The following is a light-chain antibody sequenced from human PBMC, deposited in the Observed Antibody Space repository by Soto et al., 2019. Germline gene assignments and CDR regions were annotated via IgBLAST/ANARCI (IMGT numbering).Light chain of an antibody. V-gene: IGKV1-39*01. CDR1: QSISNC. Sequence: DIELTQSPASLSSSVGDRVTLSCRASQSISNCFNWYQQKPAKAPKLLMYAASSWQTGVPSRFRGSGSGTDFPLTISSLEPEDFATYYCQQSFRTPRTFGQGTKVEIK. J-gene: IGKJ1*01. CDR2: AAS. CDR3: QQSFRTPRT.